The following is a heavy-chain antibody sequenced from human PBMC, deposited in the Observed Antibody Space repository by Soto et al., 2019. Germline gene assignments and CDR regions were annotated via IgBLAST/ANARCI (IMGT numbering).Heavy chain of an antibody. CDR2: ISDDGGDT. D-gene: IGHD6-6*01. J-gene: IGHJ4*02. CDR3: ARDRYSSSPGHLEY. Sequence: QVQLVESGGGVVQPGRSLRLSCTASGLIFSTNGMHWVRQAPGKGLEWVAHISDDGGDTYYADSVRGRFTISRDNSKSTLYLQMKSLRLEDTAVYYCARDRYSSSPGHLEYWGQGTLVTVSS. V-gene: IGHV3-30*03. CDR1: GLIFSTNG.